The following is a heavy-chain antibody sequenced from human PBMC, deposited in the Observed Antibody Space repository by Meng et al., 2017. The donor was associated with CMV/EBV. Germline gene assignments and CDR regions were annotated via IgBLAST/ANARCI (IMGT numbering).Heavy chain of an antibody. CDR1: GFTFSSYW. J-gene: IGHJ4*02. CDR2: INSDGSST. Sequence: GESLKISCAASGFTFSSYWMHWVRQAPGKGLVWVSHINSDGSSTYYADSVKGRFTISRDNSKNTLYLQMNSLRAEDTAVYYCAKGRYDFWSGYYEAYWGQGTLVTVSS. V-gene: IGHV3-74*01. D-gene: IGHD3-3*01. CDR3: AKGRYDFWSGYYEAY.